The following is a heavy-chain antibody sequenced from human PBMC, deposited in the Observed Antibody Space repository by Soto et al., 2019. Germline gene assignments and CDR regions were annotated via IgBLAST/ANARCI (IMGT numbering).Heavy chain of an antibody. D-gene: IGHD2-2*02. Sequence: GASVKVSCKVSGYTFTGYYMHWVRQAPGQGLEWMGWINPNSGGTNYAQKFQGRVTMTRDTSISTAYMELSRLRSDDTAVYYCARDRVVVVPAAIRGMDVWGQGTTVTAP. J-gene: IGHJ6*02. CDR1: GYTFTGYY. CDR3: ARDRVVVVPAAIRGMDV. CDR2: INPNSGGT. V-gene: IGHV1-2*02.